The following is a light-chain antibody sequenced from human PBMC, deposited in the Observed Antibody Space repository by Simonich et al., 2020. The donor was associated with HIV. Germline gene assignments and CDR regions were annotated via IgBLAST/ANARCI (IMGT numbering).Light chain of an antibody. V-gene: IGLV3-25*03. CDR1: ALSKQY. CDR2: KDS. CDR3: QSADISGNVV. J-gene: IGLJ2*01. Sequence: SYELTQPPSVSVSPGQTARITCSGDALSKQYGYRYYQKPGQAPVLVIYKDSERPSGIPERFSGSSSGTTVTLTISGVQAEDEADYYCQSADISGNVVFGGGTKLTVL.